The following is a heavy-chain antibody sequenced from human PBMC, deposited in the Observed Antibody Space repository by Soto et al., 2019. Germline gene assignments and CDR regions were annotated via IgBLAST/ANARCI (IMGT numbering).Heavy chain of an antibody. Sequence: DVQLVESGGGLVQPGGALRLSCVTSGFSFSNYWMTWVRQAPGKGLEWVANIKQDGTEDFYVASVKGRFTISRDNAKNSLFLQMNSLRAEDTAVYFCAKDGGSDSYDLDSWGQGTLVTVSS. V-gene: IGHV3-7*03. CDR3: AKDGGSDSYDLDS. J-gene: IGHJ4*02. D-gene: IGHD2-21*02. CDR1: GFSFSNYW. CDR2: IKQDGTED.